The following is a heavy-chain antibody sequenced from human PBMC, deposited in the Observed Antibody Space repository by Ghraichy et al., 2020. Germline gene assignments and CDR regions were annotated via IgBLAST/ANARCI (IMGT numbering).Heavy chain of an antibody. CDR2: IYSGGST. CDR3: ARGGDYGDYVSCAFDI. V-gene: IGHV3-53*01. J-gene: IGHJ3*02. D-gene: IGHD4-17*01. CDR1: GFTVSSNY. Sequence: WGSLRLSCAASGFTVSSNYMSWVRQAPGKGLEWVSVIYSGGSTYYADSVKGRFTISRDNSKNTLYLQMNSLRAEDTAVYYCARGGDYGDYVSCAFDIWGQGTMVTVSS.